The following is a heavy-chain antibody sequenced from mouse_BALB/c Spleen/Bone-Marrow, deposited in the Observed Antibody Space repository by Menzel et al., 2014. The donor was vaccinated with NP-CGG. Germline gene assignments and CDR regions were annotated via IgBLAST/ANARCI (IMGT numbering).Heavy chain of an antibody. CDR3: ARGYDYSSWFAY. Sequence: EVKVVESGGGLVQPGGSLKLSCAASGFTFSNYGMSWVRQTLDKRLEMIATINVNGDTTYHPDSVKGRFTISRDNVKNTLYLQMSSLKSEDTAMYYCARGYDYSSWFAYWGQGTLVTVSA. CDR1: GFTFSNYG. CDR2: INVNGDTT. D-gene: IGHD2-4*01. V-gene: IGHV5-6-3*01. J-gene: IGHJ3*01.